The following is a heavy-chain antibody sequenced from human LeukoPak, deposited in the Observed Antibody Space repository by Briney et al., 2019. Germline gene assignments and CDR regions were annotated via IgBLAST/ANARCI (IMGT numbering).Heavy chain of an antibody. CDR1: GGSISSYY. CDR3: ARVLVGEWLVDY. Sequence: SETLSLTCTVSGGSISSYYWSWIRQPPGKGLEWIGYIYYSGSTNYNPSLKSRVTISVDTSKNQFSLKLSSVTAADTAVYYCARVLVGEWLVDYWGQGTLVTVPS. D-gene: IGHD5-12*01. CDR2: IYYSGST. V-gene: IGHV4-59*01. J-gene: IGHJ4*02.